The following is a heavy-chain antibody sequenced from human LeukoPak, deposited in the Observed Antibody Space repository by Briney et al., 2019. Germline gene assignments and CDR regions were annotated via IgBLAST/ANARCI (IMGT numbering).Heavy chain of an antibody. D-gene: IGHD6-25*01. J-gene: IGHJ6*03. V-gene: IGHV3-21*01. CDR2: ITRSSTYM. CDR1: GFTFSSYA. Sequence: PGGSLRLSCAASGFTFSSYAMSWVRQAPGKGLEWVSAITRSSTYMNYADSLKGRFTISRDDAKNSMYLQMNSLTAEDTAVYFCARDAALLPGKYYYYMDVWGKGTTVIVSS. CDR3: ARDAALLPGKYYYYMDV.